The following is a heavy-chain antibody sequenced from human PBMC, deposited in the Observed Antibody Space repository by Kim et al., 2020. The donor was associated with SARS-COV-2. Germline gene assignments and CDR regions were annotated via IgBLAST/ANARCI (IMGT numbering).Heavy chain of an antibody. D-gene: IGHD1-26*01. CDR1: GGSITSGNYY. CDR3: ARDLATSNDDLDI. V-gene: IGHV4-31*03. CDR2: IYRVGTA. J-gene: IGHJ3*02. Sequence: LSLTCSVSGGSITSGNYYWTWIRQRPGQGLEWLGYIYRVGTAYYNPSLESRISISMDTSKNHFSLKMSSVTAADTAVYFCARDLATSNDDLDIWGQGTMVTVSS.